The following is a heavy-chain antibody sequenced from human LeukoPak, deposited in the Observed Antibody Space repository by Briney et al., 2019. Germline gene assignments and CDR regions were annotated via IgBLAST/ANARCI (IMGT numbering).Heavy chain of an antibody. CDR1: GGSISSYY. Sequence: SETLSLTCTVSGGSISSYYWSWIRQPPGKGLEWIGYVSYSGSTNYNPSLESRVTISVDTSKNQFSLKLSSVTAADTAVYYCARRSGGSYALFDYWGQGTLVTVSS. CDR2: VSYSGST. V-gene: IGHV4-59*08. J-gene: IGHJ4*02. CDR3: ARRSGGSYALFDY. D-gene: IGHD1-26*01.